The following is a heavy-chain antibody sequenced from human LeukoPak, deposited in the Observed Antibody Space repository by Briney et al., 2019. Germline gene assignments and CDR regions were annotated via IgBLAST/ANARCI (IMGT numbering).Heavy chain of an antibody. CDR3: ARPYYYDSSGYYYFGY. CDR1: GYTFTSYG. V-gene: IGHV1-18*01. J-gene: IGHJ4*02. D-gene: IGHD3-22*01. CDR2: ISAYNGNT. Sequence: ASVKVSCKASGYTFTSYGISWVRQAPGQGLEWMGWISAYNGNTNCAQKLQGRVTMTTDTSTSTAYMELRSLRSDDTAVYYCARPYYYDSSGYYYFGYWGQGTLVTVSS.